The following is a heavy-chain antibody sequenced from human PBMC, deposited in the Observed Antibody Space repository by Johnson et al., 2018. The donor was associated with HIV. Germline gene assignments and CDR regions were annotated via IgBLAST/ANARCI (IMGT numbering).Heavy chain of an antibody. D-gene: IGHD5-24*01. CDR3: ARDFRWLHAFDI. Sequence: VQLVESGGCLVQHGGSLRLSCGAPGFTGSANYMSWVRQAPGHGLAWLSFIYSGGVTYYADPVMGRFTISRDNSNNTVNLQMNRLRVDDTAVYYCARDFRWLHAFDIWGQGTMVTVSA. J-gene: IGHJ3*02. V-gene: IGHV3-66*01. CDR1: GFTGSANY. CDR2: IYSGGVT.